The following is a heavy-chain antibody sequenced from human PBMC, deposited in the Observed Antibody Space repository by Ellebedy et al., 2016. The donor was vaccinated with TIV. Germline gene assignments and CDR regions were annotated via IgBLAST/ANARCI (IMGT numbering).Heavy chain of an antibody. CDR1: GGSISSYY. CDR2: IYSSGST. Sequence: MPGGSLRLSCTVSGGSISSYYWSWIRQPAGEGLEWIGRIYSSGSTNYNPSLKSRVTMSVEMSKNQFSLKLNSVTAADTAVYYCARQEPAEYYFDYWGQGTLVTVSS. V-gene: IGHV4-4*07. CDR3: ARQEPAEYYFDY. D-gene: IGHD1-26*01. J-gene: IGHJ4*02.